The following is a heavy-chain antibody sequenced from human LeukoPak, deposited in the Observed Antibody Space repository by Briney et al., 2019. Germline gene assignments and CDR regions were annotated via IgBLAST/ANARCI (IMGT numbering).Heavy chain of an antibody. J-gene: IGHJ4*02. CDR3: AKDFLSDYYDSSGYFDY. Sequence: PAGRSLRLSCAASGFTFDDYAMHWVRQAPGKGLEWVSGISWNSGSIGYADAVKGRFTISRDNAENSLYLQMNSLRAEDMALYYCAKDFLSDYYDSSGYFDYWGQGTLVTVSS. CDR1: GFTFDDYA. CDR2: ISWNSGSI. V-gene: IGHV3-9*03. D-gene: IGHD3-22*01.